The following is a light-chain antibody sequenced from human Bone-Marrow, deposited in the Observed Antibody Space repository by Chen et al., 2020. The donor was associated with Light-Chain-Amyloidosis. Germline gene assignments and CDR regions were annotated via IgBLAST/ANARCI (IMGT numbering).Light chain of an antibody. CDR2: GAS. CDR3: QQSYTSPYT. CDR1: QFISSY. Sequence: DIQMTQSPSSLSAFVGDRVTITCRPSQFISSYLSWYQQRPGKAPKLLIFGASSLPSGVPSSFSGSGSGTDFTLTISSLEPEDFAIYYCQQSYTSPYTFGGGTKVEI. J-gene: IGKJ4*01. V-gene: IGKV1-39*01.